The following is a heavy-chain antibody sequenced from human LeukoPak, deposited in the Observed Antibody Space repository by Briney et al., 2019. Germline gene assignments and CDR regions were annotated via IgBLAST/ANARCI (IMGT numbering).Heavy chain of an antibody. D-gene: IGHD6-13*01. CDR2: INHSGST. V-gene: IGHV4-34*01. CDR1: GGSFSGYY. Sequence: SETLSLTCAVYGGSFSGYYWSWIRQPPGKGLEWIGEINHSGSTNYNPSLKSRVTISVDTSKNQFSLKLSSVTAADTAVYYCARRGSSWFRSWGQGTLVTASS. CDR3: ARRGSSWFRS. J-gene: IGHJ5*02.